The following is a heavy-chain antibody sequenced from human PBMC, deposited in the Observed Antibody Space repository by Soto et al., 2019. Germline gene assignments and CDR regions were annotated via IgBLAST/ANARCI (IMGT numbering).Heavy chain of an antibody. J-gene: IGHJ4*02. CDR3: ASRGSYPGIAAAGGFDS. CDR2: IYHSGST. V-gene: IGHV4-4*02. CDR1: GGSISSSNW. Sequence: QVQLQESGPGLVKPSGTLSLTCAVSGGSISSSNWWSWVRQPPGKGLEWIGEIYHSGSTNYTPSLKSRVTISVDKSKTQFSLKLSSVTAADTAVYYCASRGSYPGIAAAGGFDSWGQGTLVTVSS. D-gene: IGHD6-13*01.